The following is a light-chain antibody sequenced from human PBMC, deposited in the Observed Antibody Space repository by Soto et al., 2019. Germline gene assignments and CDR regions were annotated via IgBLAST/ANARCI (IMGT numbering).Light chain of an antibody. CDR2: GAS. CDR3: QQYHDRWT. J-gene: IGKJ1*01. Sequence: EIVMTQSPATLSVSQGERAILSCRASQSVSINLAWYQQKPGQAPRLFIYGASTRATGVPARFSGSGSGTEFTLAFSSLQSEDFAVYFCQQYHDRWTFGQGTKVDIK. V-gene: IGKV3-15*01. CDR1: QSVSIN.